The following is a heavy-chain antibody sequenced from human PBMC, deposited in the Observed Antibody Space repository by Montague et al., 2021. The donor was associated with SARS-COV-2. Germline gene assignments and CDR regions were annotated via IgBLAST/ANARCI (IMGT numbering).Heavy chain of an antibody. D-gene: IGHD3-10*01. CDR1: GFTFSSYS. J-gene: IGHJ6*02. Sequence: SLRLSCAASGFTFSSYSMNWVRQAPGKGLEWVSSISSSSSYIYYADSVKGRFTISRDNAKNSLYLQMNSLRAEDTAVYYCARDPLDYGLWSSGNYYNAYYYYYGMDVWGQGITVTVSS. CDR3: ARDPLDYGLWSSGNYYNAYYYYYGMDV. V-gene: IGHV3-21*01. CDR2: ISSSSSYI.